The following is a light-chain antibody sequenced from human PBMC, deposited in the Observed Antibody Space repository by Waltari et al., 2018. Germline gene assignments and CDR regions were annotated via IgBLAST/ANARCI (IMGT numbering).Light chain of an antibody. CDR3: QQYYVTPRT. V-gene: IGKV4-1*01. Sequence: IVMTQSPDSLAVSLGERATINCKPSQSILFTARNKSYLAWYQQKPGQPPKLLIYWASTRESGVPDRFSGTGSGTDFTLTISSLQAEDVAVYYCQQYYVTPRTFGQGTKVEI. J-gene: IGKJ1*01. CDR2: WAS. CDR1: QSILFTARNKSY.